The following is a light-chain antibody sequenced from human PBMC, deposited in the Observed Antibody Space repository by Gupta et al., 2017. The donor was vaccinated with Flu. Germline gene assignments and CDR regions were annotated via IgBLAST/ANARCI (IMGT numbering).Light chain of an antibody. J-gene: IGLJ3*02. CDR3: QVWESRSDHPNWV. CDR1: SIATKS. Sequence: SYVVTQPPSVSVAPGQTARINCGGDSIATKSVHWYQQMPGQAPLLVIYDDRDRPSGIPERFSGSNSGNTATLTISRVEAGDEADYYCQVWESRSDHPNWVFGGGTKLTVL. V-gene: IGLV3-21*02. CDR2: DDR.